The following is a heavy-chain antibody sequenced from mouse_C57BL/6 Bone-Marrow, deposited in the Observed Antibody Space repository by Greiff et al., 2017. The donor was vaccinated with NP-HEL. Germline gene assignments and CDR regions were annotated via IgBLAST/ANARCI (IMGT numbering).Heavy chain of an antibody. J-gene: IGHJ2*01. D-gene: IGHD1-1*01. CDR2: IHPNSGST. V-gene: IGHV1-64*01. CDR1: GYTFTSYW. Sequence: VQLQQPGAELVKPGASVKLSCKASGYTFTSYWMHRVKQRPGQGLEWIGMIHPNSGSTNYNEKFKSKATLTVDKSSSTAYMQLSSLTSEDSAVYYCARYPLYYYGSSYDYWGQGTTLTVSS. CDR3: ARYPLYYYGSSYDY.